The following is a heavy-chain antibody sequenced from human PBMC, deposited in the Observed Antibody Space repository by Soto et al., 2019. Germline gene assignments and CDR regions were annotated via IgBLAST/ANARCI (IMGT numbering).Heavy chain of an antibody. D-gene: IGHD1-7*01. V-gene: IGHV3-74*01. J-gene: IGHJ3*02. CDR2: INGDGSST. CDR1: GFTFSSHW. Sequence: PGGSLRLSCAASGFTFSSHWMHWVRQAPGKGLVWVSRINGDGSSTSYADSVRGRFTISRDNAKNTLFLQMNILRAEDTAVYYCARGNRWDYRLGIWGQGTMVTVSS. CDR3: ARGNRWDYRLGI.